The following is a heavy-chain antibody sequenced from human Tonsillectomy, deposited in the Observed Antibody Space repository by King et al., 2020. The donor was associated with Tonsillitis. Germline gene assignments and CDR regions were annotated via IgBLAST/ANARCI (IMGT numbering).Heavy chain of an antibody. Sequence: QLVQSGAEVKKPGSSVKVSCKASGGTFSSYAISWVRQAPGQGLEWMGGIIPIFGTANYAQKFQGRVTITADESTSTDYMELSSLRSEDTAVYYCARGVIGAYRGGDCYSLDYWGQGTLVTVSS. CDR2: IIPIFGTA. CDR1: GGTFSSYA. D-gene: IGHD2-21*02. V-gene: IGHV1-69*01. CDR3: ARGVIGAYRGGDCYSLDY. J-gene: IGHJ4*02.